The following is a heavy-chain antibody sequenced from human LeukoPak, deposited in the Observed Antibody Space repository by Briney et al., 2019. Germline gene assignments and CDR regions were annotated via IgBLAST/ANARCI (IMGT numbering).Heavy chain of an antibody. V-gene: IGHV3-7*01. CDR1: GFTFSTYW. Sequence: PGGSLRLSCAASGFTFSTYWMSWVRQVPGKGLEWVANIKQDGSEKYYVDSVKGRFTISRDNAKNSLYLQMNSLRAEDTAVYYCATDGYSSGCFDYWGQGTLVTVSS. CDR2: IKQDGSEK. CDR3: ATDGYSSGCFDY. J-gene: IGHJ4*02. D-gene: IGHD6-19*01.